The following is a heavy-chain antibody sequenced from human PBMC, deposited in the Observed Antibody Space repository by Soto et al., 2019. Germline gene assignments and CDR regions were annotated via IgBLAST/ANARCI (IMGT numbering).Heavy chain of an antibody. Sequence: PSETLSLTCTVSGGSVSSGSYYWSWIRQPPGKGLEWIGYIYYSGSTNYNPSLKSRVTISVDTSKNQFSLKLSSVTAADTAVYYCARDDGRDGYNYWGQGTLVTVSS. CDR2: IYYSGST. V-gene: IGHV4-61*01. J-gene: IGHJ4*02. CDR1: GGSVSSGSYY. D-gene: IGHD5-12*01. CDR3: ARDDGRDGYNY.